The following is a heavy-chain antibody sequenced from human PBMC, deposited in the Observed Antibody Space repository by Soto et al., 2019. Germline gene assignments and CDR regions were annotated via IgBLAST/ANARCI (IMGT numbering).Heavy chain of an antibody. V-gene: IGHV1-46*01. D-gene: IGHD1-26*01. Sequence: QVQLVQSGAEVKKPGASVKVSCKASGYIFTNYYIHWVRQAPGQGLEWMGIINPSAGTTSYAQTFQGRLTMTRDTSTSTVHMELSSLRSEDTAVYYCAREIVGGTTSWFDPWGQGTLVTVSS. CDR2: INPSAGTT. CDR1: GYIFTNYY. CDR3: AREIVGGTTSWFDP. J-gene: IGHJ5*02.